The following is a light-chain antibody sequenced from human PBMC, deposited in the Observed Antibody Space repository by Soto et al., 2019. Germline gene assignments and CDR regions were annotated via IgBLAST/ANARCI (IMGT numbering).Light chain of an antibody. Sequence: EIVLTQSPGTLSLSPGDRATLSCRASQSVGSNYLAWNQQKPGQAPRLLIYGASNRATGIPDTFSGSGSGTDFTLTISRLEPEDFAVYYCQQYGSAPSTFGGGTKVEIK. J-gene: IGKJ4*01. V-gene: IGKV3-20*01. CDR1: QSVGSNY. CDR3: QQYGSAPST. CDR2: GAS.